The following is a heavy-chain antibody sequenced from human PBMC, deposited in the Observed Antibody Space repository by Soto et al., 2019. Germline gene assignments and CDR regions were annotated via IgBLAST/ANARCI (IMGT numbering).Heavy chain of an antibody. D-gene: IGHD2-2*01. CDR1: CGTFSSDS. CDR2: IIPIFGTA. CDR3: ATQGCSSTSCYALNWFDP. V-gene: IGHV1-69*06. J-gene: IGHJ5*02. Sequence: SSVKVSFNASCGTFSSDSISWVRQAPGQGLEWMGGIIPIFGTANYAQKFQGRVTITADKSTSTAYMELSSLRSEDTAVYYCATQGCSSTSCYALNWFDPWGQGTLVTVSS.